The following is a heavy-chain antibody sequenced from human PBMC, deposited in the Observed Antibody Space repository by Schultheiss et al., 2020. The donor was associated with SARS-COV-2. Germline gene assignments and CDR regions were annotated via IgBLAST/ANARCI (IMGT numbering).Heavy chain of an antibody. CDR3: ARDLRDLRYFDWLGGFDY. CDR1: GFTFSSYG. CDR2: ISYDGSNK. D-gene: IGHD3-9*01. V-gene: IGHV3-30*03. Sequence: GGSLRLSCAASGFTFSSYGMHWVRQAPGKGLEWVAVISYDGSNKYYADSVKGRFTISRDNSKNTLYLQMNSLRAEDTAVYYCARDLRDLRYFDWLGGFDYWGQGTLVTVSS. J-gene: IGHJ4*02.